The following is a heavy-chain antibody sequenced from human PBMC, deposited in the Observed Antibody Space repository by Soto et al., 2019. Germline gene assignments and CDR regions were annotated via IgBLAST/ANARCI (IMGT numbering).Heavy chain of an antibody. Sequence: ASVKVSCKASGYTFTGYYMHWVRQAPGLGLEWMGWINPNSGATNYAQKFQDWVTMTRDTSISTAYMELSSLRSDDTAVYYCARDQQSYFYGMDVWGQGTTVTVS. V-gene: IGHV1-2*04. CDR2: INPNSGAT. J-gene: IGHJ6*02. CDR1: GYTFTGYY. CDR3: ARDQQSYFYGMDV.